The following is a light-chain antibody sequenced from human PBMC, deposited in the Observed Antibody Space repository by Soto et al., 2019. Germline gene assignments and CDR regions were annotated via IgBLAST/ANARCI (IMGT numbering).Light chain of an antibody. CDR3: QQYSSYSYT. CDR2: KAS. CDR1: PSISRG. V-gene: IGKV1-5*03. J-gene: IGKJ2*01. Sequence: DIQMTQSPSTLSASVGDRVTITCRASPSISRGLAWYQQTPGKAPKLLIYKASSLETGVPSRFSGSGSGTEFTLTIRSLQPDDFATYYCQQYSSYSYTFGQGTKLEIK.